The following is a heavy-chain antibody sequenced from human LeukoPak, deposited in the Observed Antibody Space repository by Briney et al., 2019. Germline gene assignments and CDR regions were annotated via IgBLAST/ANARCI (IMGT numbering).Heavy chain of an antibody. Sequence: GGTTDYAAPVKGRFTISRDDSKNTLYLQMNSLKTEDTAVYYCTTRFTITFGGVIADYWGQGTLVTVSS. J-gene: IGHJ4*02. CDR2: GGTT. D-gene: IGHD3-16*02. V-gene: IGHV3-15*01. CDR3: TTRFTITFGGVIADY.